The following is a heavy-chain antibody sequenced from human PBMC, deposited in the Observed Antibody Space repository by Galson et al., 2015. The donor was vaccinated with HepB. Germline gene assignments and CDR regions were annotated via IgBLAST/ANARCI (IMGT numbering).Heavy chain of an antibody. CDR2: INPNSGDT. CDR1: GYTFTAYF. D-gene: IGHD2-2*01. Sequence: SVKVSCKASGYTFTAYFMHWVRQAPGQGLEWMGWINPNSGDTNYVQKFQGWVTMTRDASISTAYMELRRLRSTDTAVYYCATSHCTNTRCNHFYGMDVWGQGTTVTVSS. J-gene: IGHJ6*02. CDR3: ATSHCTNTRCNHFYGMDV. V-gene: IGHV1-2*04.